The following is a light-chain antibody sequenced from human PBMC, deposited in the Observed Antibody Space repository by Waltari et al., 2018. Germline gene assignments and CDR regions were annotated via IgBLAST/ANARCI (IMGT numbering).Light chain of an antibody. CDR3: QQYYSTPYT. CDR1: QSLLYSSNNKNY. J-gene: IGKJ2*01. Sequence: IVMTQSPDSLAVLLGERATINCKSSQSLLYSSNNKNYLAWYQQRPGQPPKLLIYWTSTRESGVPDRFSGSGSGTDFTLTISSLQAEDVAVYYCQQYYSTPYTFGQGTKLEIK. CDR2: WTS. V-gene: IGKV4-1*01.